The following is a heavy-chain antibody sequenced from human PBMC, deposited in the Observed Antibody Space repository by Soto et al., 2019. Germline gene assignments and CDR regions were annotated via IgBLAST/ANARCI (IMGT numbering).Heavy chain of an antibody. V-gene: IGHV3-23*01. Sequence: GGSLRLSCAASGFTFSSYAMSWVRQAPGKGLEWVSAISGSGGSTYYADSVKGRFTISRDNSKNTLYLQMNSLRAEDTAVYYCAKVSPDDYDFWSGYYSFDYWGQGTLVTSPQ. D-gene: IGHD3-3*01. J-gene: IGHJ4*02. CDR2: ISGSGGST. CDR1: GFTFSSYA. CDR3: AKVSPDDYDFWSGYYSFDY.